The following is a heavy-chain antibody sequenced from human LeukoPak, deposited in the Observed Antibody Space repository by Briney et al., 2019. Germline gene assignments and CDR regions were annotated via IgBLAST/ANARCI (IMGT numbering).Heavy chain of an antibody. V-gene: IGHV3-23*01. CDR1: GFTFSSYA. CDR3: ARDPTTVTTTYFDY. J-gene: IGHJ4*02. Sequence: PGGSLRLSCAASGFTFSSYAMSWVRQAPGKGLEWVSAISGSGGSTYYADSVKGRFTISRDISKNTVYLQMNSLRVEDTAVYYCARDPTTVTTTYFDYWGQGTLVTVSS. D-gene: IGHD4-17*01. CDR2: ISGSGGST.